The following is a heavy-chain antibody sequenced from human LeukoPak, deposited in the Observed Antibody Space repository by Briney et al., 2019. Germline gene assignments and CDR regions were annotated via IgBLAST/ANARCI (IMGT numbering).Heavy chain of an antibody. CDR1: GDSVSSNSAA. CDR2: TYYRSKWYN. J-gene: IGHJ6*02. V-gene: IGHV6-1*01. Sequence: SQTLSLTCAISGDSVSSNSAAWNWIRQSPSRGLDWLGRTYYRSKWYNDYAVSVRSRITINPDTSKNQCSLQLNSVTPEDTAVYYCAKSTIRDYYYYGMDVWGQGTTVTVSS. D-gene: IGHD2-2*01. CDR3: AKSTIRDYYYYGMDV.